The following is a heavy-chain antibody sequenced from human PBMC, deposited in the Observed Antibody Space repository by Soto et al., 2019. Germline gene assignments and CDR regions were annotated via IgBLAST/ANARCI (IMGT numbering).Heavy chain of an antibody. J-gene: IGHJ4*02. CDR1: GYIFTSYW. CDR2: IYPGDSDT. Sequence: GESLKLSCKGSGYIFTSYWIGCLLQMPGKGLEWMGVIYPGDSDTRYSPSFQGQVTISADKSISTAYLQWSSLKASDTAMYYCARHSSGRLHPFDYWGQGTLVTVSS. CDR3: ARHSSGRLHPFDY. D-gene: IGHD6-19*01. V-gene: IGHV5-51*01.